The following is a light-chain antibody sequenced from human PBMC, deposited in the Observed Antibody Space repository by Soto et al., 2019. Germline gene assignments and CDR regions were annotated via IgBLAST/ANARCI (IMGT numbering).Light chain of an antibody. J-gene: IGKJ1*01. CDR2: KAS. CDR1: QTISSW. CDR3: QHYNSYSEA. Sequence: DIQMTHSPSTLSXXXGXXVXIXCRASQTISSWLAWYQQKPGKAPKLLIYKASTLKSGVPSRFSGSGSGTEFTLTISSLQPDDFATYYCQHYNSYSEAFGQGTKVDI. V-gene: IGKV1-5*03.